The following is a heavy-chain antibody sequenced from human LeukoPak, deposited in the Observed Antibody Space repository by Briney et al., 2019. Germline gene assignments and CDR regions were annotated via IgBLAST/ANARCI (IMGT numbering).Heavy chain of an antibody. CDR3: AAGYCSSTSCSRDYYYYYYMDV. CDR2: ISWDGGST. D-gene: IGHD2-2*01. Sequence: GGSLRLSCAASGFTFDDYAMHWVRQAPGKGLEWVSLISWDGGSTYHADSVKGRFTISRDNSKNSLYLQMNSLRAEDTALYYRAAGYCSSTSCSRDYYYYYYMDVWGKGTTVTVSS. V-gene: IGHV3-43D*03. J-gene: IGHJ6*03. CDR1: GFTFDDYA.